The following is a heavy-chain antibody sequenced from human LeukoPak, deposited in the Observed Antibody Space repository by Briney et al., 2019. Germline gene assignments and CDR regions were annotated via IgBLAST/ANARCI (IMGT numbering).Heavy chain of an antibody. V-gene: IGHV4-34*01. Sequence: LSLXXXXYGGSXSGYYWSWVRQPPGKGLEWIGEINHSGSTNYNPSLKSRVTISVDTSKNQFSLKLSSVTAADTAVYYCARLPHGDYSSIRAYPLDVWGQGTTVTVSS. CDR1: GGSXSGYY. CDR3: ARLPHGDYSSIRAYPLDV. D-gene: IGHD6-13*01. J-gene: IGHJ6*02. CDR2: INHSGST.